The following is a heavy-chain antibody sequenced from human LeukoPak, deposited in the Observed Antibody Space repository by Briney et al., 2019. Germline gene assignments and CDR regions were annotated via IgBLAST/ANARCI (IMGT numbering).Heavy chain of an antibody. CDR2: ISGYNGNT. J-gene: IGHJ4*02. CDR1: GYTFTGYY. CDR3: ARSYYDFWSGYYNYYFDY. D-gene: IGHD3-3*01. Sequence: ASVKVSCKASGYTFTGYYMHWVRQAPGQGLEWMGWISGYNGNTNYAQKLQGRVTMTTDTSTSTAYMELRSLRSDDTAVYYCARSYYDFWSGYYNYYFDYWGQGTLVTVSS. V-gene: IGHV1-18*04.